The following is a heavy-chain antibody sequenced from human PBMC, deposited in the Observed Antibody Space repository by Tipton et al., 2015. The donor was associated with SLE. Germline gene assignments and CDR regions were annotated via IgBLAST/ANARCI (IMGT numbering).Heavy chain of an antibody. CDR3: ARGLIAARFDY. CDR1: GGSISSGSYY. V-gene: IGHV4-61*02. J-gene: IGHJ4*02. Sequence: TLSLTCTVSGGSISSGSYYWSWIRQPAGKGLEWIGRFYTSGSTNYNPSLKSRVTISVDTSKNQFSLKLSSVTAADTAVYYCARGLIAARFDYWGQGTLVTVSS. CDR2: FYTSGST. D-gene: IGHD6-6*01.